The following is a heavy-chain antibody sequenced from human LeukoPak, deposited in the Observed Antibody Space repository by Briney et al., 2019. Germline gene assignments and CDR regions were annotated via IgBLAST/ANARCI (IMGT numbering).Heavy chain of an antibody. CDR3: ARSQSSSLIDY. V-gene: IGHV3-33*01. CDR1: VFSFSAYG. D-gene: IGHD6-13*01. Sequence: GRSLRLSCAASVFSFSAYGVHWVRQAPGKGRGWVAVIWYDGSSKDYADSVKGRFTLSRDNSKNTLYLQMNSLTVEDTAVYYCARSQSSSLIDYWGQGTLVTVSS. J-gene: IGHJ4*02. CDR2: IWYDGSSK.